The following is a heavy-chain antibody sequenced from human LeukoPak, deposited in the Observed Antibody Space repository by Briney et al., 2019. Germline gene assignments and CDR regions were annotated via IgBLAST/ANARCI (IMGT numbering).Heavy chain of an antibody. J-gene: IGHJ5*02. V-gene: IGHV1-69*13. CDR1: GGTFSGYA. Sequence: SVKVSCKASGGTFSGYAISWVRQAPGQGLEWMGGIIPIFGTANYAQKFQGRVTITADESTSTAYMELSGLRSEDTAVYYCAREIKEARDSSGYYYVLRIDNWFDPWGQGTLVTVSS. D-gene: IGHD3-22*01. CDR3: AREIKEARDSSGYYYVLRIDNWFDP. CDR2: IIPIFGTA.